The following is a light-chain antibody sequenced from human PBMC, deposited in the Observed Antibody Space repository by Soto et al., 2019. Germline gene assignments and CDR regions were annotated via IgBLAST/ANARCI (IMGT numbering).Light chain of an antibody. CDR2: VVN. CDR1: SSDIGAYNS. CDR3: SSYAGDRNVL. J-gene: IGLJ2*01. V-gene: IGLV2-8*01. Sequence: QSALTQPPSASGSPGQTVALSCTGTSSDIGAYNSVSWYQQHPGKAPKLIIYVVNKRPSGVPDRFSGSKSGNTAVLTVSGLQAEDEADYFRSSYAGDRNVLFGGGTKLTVL.